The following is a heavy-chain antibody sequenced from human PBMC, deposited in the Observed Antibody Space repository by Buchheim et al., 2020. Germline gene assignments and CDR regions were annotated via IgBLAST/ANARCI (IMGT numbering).Heavy chain of an antibody. CDR3: ASDQDEGFDY. Sequence: QVQLVQSGAEVKKPGASVKVSCEAAGYTFASYSFHWVRQAPGQGLEWMGVIDPSGSSTSYAQRFQGRVTMTRDKSTSTVYMELSALRSEDTAVYYCASDQDEGFDYWGQGTL. CDR1: GYTFASYS. J-gene: IGHJ4*02. CDR2: IDPSGSST. V-gene: IGHV1-46*01.